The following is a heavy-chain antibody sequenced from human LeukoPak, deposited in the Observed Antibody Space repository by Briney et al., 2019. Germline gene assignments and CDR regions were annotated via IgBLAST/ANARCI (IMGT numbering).Heavy chain of an antibody. Sequence: SETLSLTCTVSGGSISSSSYYWGWIRQPPGKGLEWIGSIYYSGSTYYNPSLKSRVTISVDTSKNQFSLKLSSVTAADTAVYYCASRSVTVTTYSDYWGQGTLVTVSS. D-gene: IGHD4-17*01. CDR3: ASRSVTVTTYSDY. V-gene: IGHV4-39*01. J-gene: IGHJ4*02. CDR1: GGSISSSSYY. CDR2: IYYSGST.